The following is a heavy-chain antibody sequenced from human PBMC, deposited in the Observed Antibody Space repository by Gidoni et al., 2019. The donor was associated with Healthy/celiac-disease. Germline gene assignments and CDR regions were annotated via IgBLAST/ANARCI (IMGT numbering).Heavy chain of an antibody. CDR2: IYYSRST. CDR3: AGGFLEWLDAFDI. J-gene: IGHJ3*02. CDR1: GGSVSSGSYY. D-gene: IGHD3-3*01. V-gene: IGHV4-61*01. Sequence: QVQLQESGPGLVKPSETLSLTCTVSGGSVSSGSYYWSWIRQPPGKGLEWIGYIYYSRSTNYNPSLKSRVTISVDTSKNQFSLKLSSVTAADTAVYYCAGGFLEWLDAFDIWGQGTMVTVSS.